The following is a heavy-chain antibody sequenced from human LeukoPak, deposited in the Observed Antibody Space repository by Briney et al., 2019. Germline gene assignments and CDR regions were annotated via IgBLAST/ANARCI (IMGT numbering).Heavy chain of an antibody. D-gene: IGHD1-26*01. J-gene: IGHJ4*02. CDR2: ISGSGGGT. CDR1: GFTFRTYA. CDR3: AKTRDSGSYSPFDY. V-gene: IGHV3-23*01. Sequence: GGSLRLSCEASGFTFRTYAMSWVRQAPGKGLEWVSSISGSGGGTYCADSVKGRFTISRDNSKSTLYLQMNSLRADDSAVYYSAKTRDSGSYSPFDYWGQGTLVTVSS.